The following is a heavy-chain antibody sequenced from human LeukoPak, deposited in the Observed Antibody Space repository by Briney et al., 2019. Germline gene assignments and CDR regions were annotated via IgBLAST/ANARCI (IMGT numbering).Heavy chain of an antibody. D-gene: IGHD1-14*01. J-gene: IGHJ5*02. Sequence: SGGASIYYADSALGRFTISRDNANNSLYLRMNSLRAEDTAIYYCARGITTTLSLDPWGQGTLVSVSS. V-gene: IGHV3-11*01. CDR3: ARGITTTLSLDP. CDR2: SGGASI.